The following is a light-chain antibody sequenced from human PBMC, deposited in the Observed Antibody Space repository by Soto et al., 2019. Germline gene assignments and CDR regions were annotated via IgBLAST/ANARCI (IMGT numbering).Light chain of an antibody. Sequence: QSVLTQPPSVSGAPGQRVTISCTGSSSNIGAGYEVHWYQQLLGTAPKLLIYGNNNRPSGVPDRFSGSKSGTSASLAITGLQAEDEADYYCQSYDSSLSALYVFGTGTKLTVL. CDR1: SSNIGAGYE. CDR2: GNN. CDR3: QSYDSSLSALYV. V-gene: IGLV1-40*01. J-gene: IGLJ1*01.